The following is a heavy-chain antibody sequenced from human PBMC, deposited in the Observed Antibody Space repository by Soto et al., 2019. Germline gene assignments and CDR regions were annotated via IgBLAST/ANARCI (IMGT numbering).Heavy chain of an antibody. D-gene: IGHD3-3*01. CDR2: ISWNSGSI. Sequence: PGGSLRLSCAASGFTFDDYAMHWVRQAPGKGLEGVSGISWNSGSIGYADSVKGRFTISRDNAKNSLYLQMNSLRAEDTALYYCAKDTASGRSLKGAFDIWGQGTMVTVSS. CDR1: GFTFDDYA. J-gene: IGHJ3*02. V-gene: IGHV3-9*01. CDR3: AKDTASGRSLKGAFDI.